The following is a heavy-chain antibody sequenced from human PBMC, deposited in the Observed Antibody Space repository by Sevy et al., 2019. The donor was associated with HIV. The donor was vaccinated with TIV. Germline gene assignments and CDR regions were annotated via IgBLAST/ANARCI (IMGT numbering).Heavy chain of an antibody. D-gene: IGHD6-13*01. CDR2: ISWDGGST. CDR1: GFTFDDYA. V-gene: IGHV3-43D*03. CDR3: AKGIAAAGNSMDV. Sequence: GGSLRLSCAASGFTFDDYAMHWVRQAPGKGLEWVSLISWDGGSTYYADSVKGRFTISRDNSKNSLYLQMNSLRAEDTALYYCAKGIAAAGNSMDVWGQGTTVPVSS. J-gene: IGHJ6*02.